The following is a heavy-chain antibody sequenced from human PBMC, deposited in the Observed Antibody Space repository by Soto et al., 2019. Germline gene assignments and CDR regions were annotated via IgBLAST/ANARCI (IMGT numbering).Heavy chain of an antibody. V-gene: IGHV3-30-3*01. CDR1: GFTFNNYA. Sequence: QVQLVESGGGVVQPGRSLRLSCAASGFTFNNYAMHWVRQAPGKGLEWVALISYDGSNKYYADSVKGRFTISRDNSKNTLYLQMNILRAEDTAVYYCARDPLWGTAMVLWYFDLWGRGTLVTVSS. CDR2: ISYDGSNK. J-gene: IGHJ2*01. CDR3: ARDPLWGTAMVLWYFDL. D-gene: IGHD5-18*01.